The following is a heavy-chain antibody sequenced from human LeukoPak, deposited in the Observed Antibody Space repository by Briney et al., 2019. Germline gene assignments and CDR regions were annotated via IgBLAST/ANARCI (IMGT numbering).Heavy chain of an antibody. Sequence: SETPSLTCTVSGGSISSYYWSWIRQPAGKGLEWIGRIYTSGSTNYNPSLKSRVTMSVDTSKNQFSLKLSSVTAADAAVYYCARDIRDGTQGADWYFDLWGRGTLVTVSS. J-gene: IGHJ2*01. D-gene: IGHD5-24*01. CDR2: IYTSGST. V-gene: IGHV4-4*07. CDR3: ARDIRDGTQGADWYFDL. CDR1: GGSISSYY.